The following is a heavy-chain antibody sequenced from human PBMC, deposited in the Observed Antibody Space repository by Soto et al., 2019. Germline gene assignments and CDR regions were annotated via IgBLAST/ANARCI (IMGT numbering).Heavy chain of an antibody. Sequence: EVQLVESGGGLVQPGGSLRLSCVVSGITFSTYRMHWVRQAPGKGLVWVSHIKSDGTVTHYTDSVRGRFIISRDNAKETLLLQMNSLSAENTAVYYCARENYDFWSGYYLDYWGQGNLFTVSS. CDR3: ARENYDFWSGYYLDY. D-gene: IGHD3-3*01. V-gene: IGHV3-74*01. CDR2: IKSDGTVT. J-gene: IGHJ4*02. CDR1: GITFSTYR.